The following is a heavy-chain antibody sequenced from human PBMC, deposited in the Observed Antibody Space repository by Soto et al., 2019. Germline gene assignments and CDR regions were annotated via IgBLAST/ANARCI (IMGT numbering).Heavy chain of an antibody. CDR2: INSDGSST. CDR1: GFTFSRYW. CDR3: VRTSLVVAAATREDY. Sequence: EVQLVESGGGLVQPGGSLRLSCAASGFTFSRYWMHWVRQAPGKGLVWVSRINSDGSSTSYADSVKGRFTISRDNAKNKLYLQMNSLRAEDTAVYYCVRTSLVVAAATREDYWGQGTLVTVSS. V-gene: IGHV3-74*01. D-gene: IGHD2-15*01. J-gene: IGHJ4*02.